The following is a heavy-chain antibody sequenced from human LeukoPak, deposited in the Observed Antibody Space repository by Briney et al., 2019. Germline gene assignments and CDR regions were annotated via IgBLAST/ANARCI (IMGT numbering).Heavy chain of an antibody. CDR3: LRVFTPASYYFDH. J-gene: IGHJ4*02. CDR1: GFTFSSYA. CDR2: ISGSGYST. Sequence: PGGSLRLSCAASGFTFSSYAMSWVRQAPGKGLEWVSAISGSGYSTYYADSVKGRFTISRDNSKNTLYLQMNSLRAEDTATYYCLRVFTPASYYFDHWGQGTVVTVSS. D-gene: IGHD3-16*01. V-gene: IGHV3-23*01.